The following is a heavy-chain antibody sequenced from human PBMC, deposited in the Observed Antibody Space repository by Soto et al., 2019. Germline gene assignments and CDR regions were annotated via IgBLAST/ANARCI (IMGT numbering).Heavy chain of an antibody. Sequence: ASVKVSCKASGYTFTHFSLHWVRQAPGQSLEWMGWISAANGKTNYSQKLQGRVSITADASTSTAYMELSSLRSEDTAVYYCARSQGSSTSLEIYYYYYYGMDVWGQGTTVTVSS. CDR2: ISAANGKT. CDR1: GYTFTHFS. J-gene: IGHJ6*02. V-gene: IGHV1-3*01. D-gene: IGHD2-2*01. CDR3: ARSQGSSTSLEIYYYYYYGMDV.